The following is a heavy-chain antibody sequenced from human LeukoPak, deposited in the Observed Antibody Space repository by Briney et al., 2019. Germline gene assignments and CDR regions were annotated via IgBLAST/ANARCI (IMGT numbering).Heavy chain of an antibody. J-gene: IGHJ3*01. CDR2: IRATSGIT. CDR3: AKDDDYTDFLIAYAFGL. Sequence: PGGSLRLSCAASGFTFSSYAMSWVRQAPGKGLEWVPDIRATSGITYYADSVKGRFTISRDNAKNTLYLQMNSLRAEDTAVYYCAKDDDYTDFLIAYAFGLWGQGTMVTVSS. D-gene: IGHD3-9*01. V-gene: IGHV3-23*01. CDR1: GFTFSSYA.